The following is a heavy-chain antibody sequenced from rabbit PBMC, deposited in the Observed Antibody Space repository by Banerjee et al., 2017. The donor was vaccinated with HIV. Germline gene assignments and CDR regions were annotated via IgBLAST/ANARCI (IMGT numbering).Heavy chain of an antibody. J-gene: IGHJ6*01. CDR3: ARDGGYADYGYALTW. V-gene: IGHV1S45*01. Sequence: QEQLEESGGDLVKPEGSLTLTCTASGFSFSGSYWIYWVRQAPGKGLEWIACIDAGSSGRTAYANGAKGRFTISKTSSTTVTLQMTSLTAADTAPYFCARDGGYADYGYALTWWGPGPLVTVS. CDR1: GFSFSGSYW. CDR2: IDAGSSGRT. D-gene: IGHD6-1*01.